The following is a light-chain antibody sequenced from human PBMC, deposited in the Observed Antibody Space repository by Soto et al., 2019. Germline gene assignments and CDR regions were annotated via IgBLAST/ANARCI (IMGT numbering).Light chain of an antibody. CDR2: DAS. Sequence: EIVLTQSPATLSLSPGERATLSCGASQTVSNSYLAWYQQKPGLAPRLLICDASSRATGIPDRFSGSGSGTDFTLTISRLEPEDFAVYYCQQYGSSPWTFGQGTKVEIK. CDR1: QTVSNSY. CDR3: QQYGSSPWT. J-gene: IGKJ1*01. V-gene: IGKV3D-20*01.